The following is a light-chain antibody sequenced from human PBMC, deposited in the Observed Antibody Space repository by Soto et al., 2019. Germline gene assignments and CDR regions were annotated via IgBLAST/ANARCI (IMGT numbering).Light chain of an antibody. CDR2: GAS. CDR3: QQYNNWPWT. CDR1: QSISDT. V-gene: IGKV3-15*01. J-gene: IGKJ1*01. Sequence: EIVMTQSPATLSVSPGGRATLSCRASQSISDTLAWYQQKPGQAPRLLLHGASTRATSFPARFSGSGSGTDFTLTISSLQSEDFAVYYCQQYNNWPWTFGQGTKVEIK.